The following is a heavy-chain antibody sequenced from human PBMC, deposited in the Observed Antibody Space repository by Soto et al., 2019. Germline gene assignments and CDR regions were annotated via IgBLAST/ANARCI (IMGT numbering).Heavy chain of an antibody. J-gene: IGHJ4*02. V-gene: IGHV1-58*02. D-gene: IGHD3-10*01. CDR1: GFTFTGYA. CDR2: IVVGSGNT. CDR3: ATMVRGGDY. Sequence: QMQLGQSGPEVKKPGTSVKVTCKAYGFTFTGYAMQWVRQAHGQRLEWIGWIVVGSGNTNYAQKFQERVTITRDMSTSTAYMELSSQRSEDTAVYYCATMVRGGDYWGQGTLVTVSS.